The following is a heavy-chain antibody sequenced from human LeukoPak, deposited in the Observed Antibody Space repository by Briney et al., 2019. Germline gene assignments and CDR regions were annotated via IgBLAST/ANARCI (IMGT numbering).Heavy chain of an antibody. V-gene: IGHV3-23*01. J-gene: IGHJ6*03. CDR1: GFTFSGYA. CDR2: IRGSGDRT. CDR3: AKDSKMVGATFRSYHYMDV. D-gene: IGHD1-26*01. Sequence: SGGSLRLSCAASGFTFSGYAMSCVRQAPGKGLEWVSAIRGSGDRTHYADSVKGRFTISRDNSKNTLYLQMNSLRAEDTAVYYCAKDSKMVGATFRSYHYMDVWGKRTAVTVSS.